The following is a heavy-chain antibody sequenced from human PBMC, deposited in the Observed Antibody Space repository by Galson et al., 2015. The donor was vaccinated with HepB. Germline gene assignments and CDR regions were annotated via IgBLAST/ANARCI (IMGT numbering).Heavy chain of an antibody. CDR1: GGSFSTYH. Sequence: SETLSLTCGVFGGSFSTYHWTWIRQPPGKGLEWIGEITQSGSTHSNPSLKSRVTISMDTSKNQFSLKVRSVTAADTAVYYCARGEGRQVLLDYHYYGMDVWGQGTTVSVSS. CDR3: ARGEGRQVLLDYHYYGMDV. CDR2: ITQSGST. V-gene: IGHV4-34*01. J-gene: IGHJ6*01. D-gene: IGHD3-3*01.